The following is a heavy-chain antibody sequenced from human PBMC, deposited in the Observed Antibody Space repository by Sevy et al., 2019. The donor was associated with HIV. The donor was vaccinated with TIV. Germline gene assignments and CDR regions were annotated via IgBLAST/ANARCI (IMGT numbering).Heavy chain of an antibody. V-gene: IGHV3-30*02. CDR1: GFSYSSYG. Sequence: GGSLRLSCAACGFSYSSYGMHWVRQAPGKGLEWVAYIQYDGSNKDYADSVKGRFTISRDNSKNTLDLQMNSLRVEDTAVYYCVKEGGGEGGDHWGQGTLVTVS. CDR3: VKEGGGEGGDH. D-gene: IGHD2-21*01. CDR2: IQYDGSNK. J-gene: IGHJ4*02.